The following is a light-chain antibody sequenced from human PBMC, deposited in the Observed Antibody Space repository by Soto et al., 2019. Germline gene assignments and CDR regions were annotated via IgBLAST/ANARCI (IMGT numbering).Light chain of an antibody. J-gene: IGKJ5*01. V-gene: IGKV1-33*01. CDR1: QDISNY. CDR2: DAS. Sequence: DIQMTQAPSSLSASVGDRVTITVRASQDISNYLNWYQQKPGKAPKLLIYDASNLETGVPSRFSGSGSGTDFTFTISSLQPEDIATYYCQQYDNLPITFGQGTRLEIK. CDR3: QQYDNLPIT.